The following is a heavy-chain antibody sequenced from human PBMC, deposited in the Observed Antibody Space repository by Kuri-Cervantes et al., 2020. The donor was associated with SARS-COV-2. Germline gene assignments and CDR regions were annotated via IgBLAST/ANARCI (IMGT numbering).Heavy chain of an antibody. J-gene: IGHJ6*03. V-gene: IGHV1-2*02. CDR2: INPKSGAS. Sequence: ASVKISCKASGYTFTSYYMHWVRQAPGQGLEWMGWINPKSGASSYAQKFQGRVTMTRATSINTVYMELSTLRSDDTAVYFCVKDVVSTFCAWGNRYISSYMDVWGRGTTVTVSS. CDR1: GYTFTSYY. CDR3: VKDVVSTFCAWGNRYISSYMDV. D-gene: IGHD2-21*01.